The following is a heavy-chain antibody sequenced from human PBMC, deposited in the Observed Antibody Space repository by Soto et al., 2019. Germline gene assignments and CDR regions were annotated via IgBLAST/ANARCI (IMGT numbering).Heavy chain of an antibody. D-gene: IGHD6-13*01. CDR1: GGSISSGGYD. CDR2: IYYSGST. J-gene: IGHJ5*02. Sequence: PSETLSLTCTISGGSISSGGYDWSWIRQHPGKGLEWIGYIYYSGSTYYNPSLKSRVTISVDTSKNQFSLKLSSVTAADTAVYYCARVFSDSSSFFDPWGQGTLVTVSS. CDR3: ARVFSDSSSFFDP. V-gene: IGHV4-31*03.